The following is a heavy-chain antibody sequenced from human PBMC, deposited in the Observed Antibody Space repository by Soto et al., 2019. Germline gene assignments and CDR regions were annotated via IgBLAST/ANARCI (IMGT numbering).Heavy chain of an antibody. J-gene: IGHJ4*02. CDR3: AIQVQPYYYDSSGFLAY. Sequence: GGSLRLSCAASGFTFSSYAMHWVSQAQGKGLEWVAVISYDGSNKYYAASVKGRFTISRDNSKTTLYLQMNSLRAEDTAVYYFAIQVQPYYYDSSGFLAYWVQGTLVPVSS. CDR1: GFTFSSYA. D-gene: IGHD3-22*01. V-gene: IGHV3-30-3*01. CDR2: ISYDGSNK.